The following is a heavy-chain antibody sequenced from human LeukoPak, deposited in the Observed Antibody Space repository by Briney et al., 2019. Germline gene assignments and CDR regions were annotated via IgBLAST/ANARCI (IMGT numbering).Heavy chain of an antibody. CDR3: TTDRRWEPPSFDY. D-gene: IGHD1-26*01. Sequence: GGPLRLSCAASGFTFSNAWMSWVRQAPGKGLEWVGRIKSKTDGGTTDYAAPVKGRFTISRDDSKNTLYLQMNSLKTEDTAVYYCTTDRRWEPPSFDYWGQGTLVTVSS. J-gene: IGHJ4*02. V-gene: IGHV3-15*01. CDR1: GFTFSNAW. CDR2: IKSKTDGGTT.